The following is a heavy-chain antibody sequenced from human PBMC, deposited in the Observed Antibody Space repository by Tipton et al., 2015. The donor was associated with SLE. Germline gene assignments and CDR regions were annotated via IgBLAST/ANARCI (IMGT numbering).Heavy chain of an antibody. J-gene: IGHJ3*02. V-gene: IGHV4-30-4*01. Sequence: TLSLTCTVSGGSISSGDYYWSWIRQPPGKGLEWIGYIYYSGSTYYNPSLKSRVTISVDTSKNQFSLKLSSVTAADTAVYYCASSSIAPRGGAFDIWGQGAMVTVSP. CDR1: GGSISSGDYY. CDR3: ASSSIAPRGGAFDI. CDR2: IYYSGST. D-gene: IGHD6-6*01.